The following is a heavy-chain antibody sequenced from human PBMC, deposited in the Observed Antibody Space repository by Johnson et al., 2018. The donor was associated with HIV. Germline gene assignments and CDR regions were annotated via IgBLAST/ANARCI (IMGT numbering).Heavy chain of an antibody. CDR1: GFTVSSNY. J-gene: IGHJ3*02. V-gene: IGHV3-20*04. CDR2: ISWNGGSA. D-gene: IGHD1-26*01. Sequence: VQLVESGGGLVQPGGSLRLSCAASGFTVSSNYMSWFRQAPGKGLEWVSGISWNGGSADDADSVKCRFTTSRDNAKNSLYLQMSSLRAEDTAFYYCARVVKFNWSFAAFDIWGQGTMVTVSS. CDR3: ARVVKFNWSFAAFDI.